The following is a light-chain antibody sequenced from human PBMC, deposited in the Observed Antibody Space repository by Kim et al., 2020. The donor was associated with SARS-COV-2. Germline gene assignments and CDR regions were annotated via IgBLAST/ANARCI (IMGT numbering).Light chain of an antibody. CDR2: GAS. J-gene: IGKJ2*01. CDR1: QSVSSNY. Sequence: EIVLTQSPGTLSLSPGERATLFCRASQSVSSNYLARYQQKPGQAPRLLIYGASSRATGIPHRFSGSGSGTDFTLTISRLEPEDFAVYYCQQYGTSLYAFGQGTKLEI. CDR3: QQYGTSLYA. V-gene: IGKV3-20*01.